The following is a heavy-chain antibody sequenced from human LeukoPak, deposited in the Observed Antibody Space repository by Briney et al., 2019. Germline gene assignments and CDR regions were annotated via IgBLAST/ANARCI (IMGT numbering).Heavy chain of an antibody. J-gene: IGHJ4*02. CDR2: ISYDGSNK. Sequence: GGSLRLSCAASGFTFSSYGMHWVRHAPGKGLEWVAVISYDGSNKYYADSVKGRFTISRDNSKSTLYLQMNSLRAEDTAVYYCAKDQDYYGSGSLDHWGQGTLVTVSS. V-gene: IGHV3-30*18. CDR3: AKDQDYYGSGSLDH. D-gene: IGHD3-10*01. CDR1: GFTFSSYG.